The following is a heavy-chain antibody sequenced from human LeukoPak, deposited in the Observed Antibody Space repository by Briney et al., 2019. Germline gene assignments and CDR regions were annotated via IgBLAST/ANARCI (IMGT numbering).Heavy chain of an antibody. CDR1: GGSISSGGYY. CDR3: ARRRVVRGVTDY. CDR2: IYYSGST. Sequence: SETLSLTCTVSGGSISSGGYYWSWIRQHPGKGLEWIGYIYYSGSTYYNPSLKSRVTISVDTSKNQFSLKLNSVTAADTAVYYCARRRVVRGVTDYWGQGTLVTVSS. D-gene: IGHD3-10*01. J-gene: IGHJ4*02. V-gene: IGHV4-31*03.